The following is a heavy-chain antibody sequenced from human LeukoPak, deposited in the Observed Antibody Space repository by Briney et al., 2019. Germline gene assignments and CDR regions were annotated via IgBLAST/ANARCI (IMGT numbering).Heavy chain of an antibody. CDR3: ARGSIAAAGTTNDY. CDR1: GYTFTSYD. Sequence: ASVKVSCKASGYTFTSYDINWVRQATGQGLEWMGWMHPNSGNTGYAQNFQGRVTMTRNTSISTAYMELSSLRSEDTAVCYCARGSIAAAGTTNDYWGQGTLVTVSS. CDR2: MHPNSGNT. D-gene: IGHD6-13*01. V-gene: IGHV1-8*01. J-gene: IGHJ4*02.